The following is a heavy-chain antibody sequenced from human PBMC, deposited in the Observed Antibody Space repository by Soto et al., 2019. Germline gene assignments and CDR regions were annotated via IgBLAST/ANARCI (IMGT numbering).Heavy chain of an antibody. CDR1: EFTFSSYG. D-gene: IGHD2-15*01. CDR2: IWYDGSNK. V-gene: IGHV3-33*01. CDR3: AREEGYCSGGSCYLENNWFDP. Sequence: GGSLRLSCAASEFTFSSYGMHWFRQAPGKGLEWVAVIWYDGSNKYYADSVKGRFTISRDNSKNTLYLQMNSLRAEDTAVYYCAREEGYCSGGSCYLENNWFDPWGQGTLVTVSS. J-gene: IGHJ5*02.